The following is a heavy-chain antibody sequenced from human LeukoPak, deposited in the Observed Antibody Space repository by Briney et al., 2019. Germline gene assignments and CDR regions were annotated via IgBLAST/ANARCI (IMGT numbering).Heavy chain of an antibody. CDR3: ARAFRRFHY. CDR2: IKLGGSEK. Sequence: GGSLRLSCAASGFTFSSYWMTWVRQAPGKGLEWVANIKLGGSEKYYVDSVKGRFTISRDNAKNSLYLQMNSLRAEDSAVYYCARAFRRFHYWGQGTLVTVSS. CDR1: GFTFSSYW. J-gene: IGHJ4*02. V-gene: IGHV3-7*01.